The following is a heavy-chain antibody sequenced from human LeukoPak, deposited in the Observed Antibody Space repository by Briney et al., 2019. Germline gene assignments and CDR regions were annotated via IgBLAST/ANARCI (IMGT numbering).Heavy chain of an antibody. CDR3: ALLRSGQYYFDY. CDR1: GFTFSSYA. J-gene: IGHJ4*02. CDR2: ISGSGGST. V-gene: IGHV3-23*01. D-gene: IGHD3-3*01. Sequence: SGGSLRLSCAASGFTFSSYAMSWVRQAPGKGLEWVSAISGSGGSTYYADSVKGRFTISRDNSKNTLYLQMNSLRAEDTAVYYCALLRSGQYYFDYWGQGTLVTVSS.